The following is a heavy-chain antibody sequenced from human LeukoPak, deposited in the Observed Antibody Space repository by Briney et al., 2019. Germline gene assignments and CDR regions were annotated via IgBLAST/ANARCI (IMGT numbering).Heavy chain of an antibody. CDR2: ISAYNGNT. J-gene: IGHJ6*02. CDR3: ARGMVRGVGPPPPLQLAYYYYYGMDV. CDR1: GYTFTSYG. D-gene: IGHD3-10*01. Sequence: GAPVKVSCKASGYTFTSYGISWVRQAPGQGLEWMGWISAYNGNTNYAQKLQGRVTMTTDTSTSTAYMELRSLRSDDTAVYYCARGMVRGVGPPPPLQLAYYYYYGMDVWGQGTTVAVSS. V-gene: IGHV1-18*01.